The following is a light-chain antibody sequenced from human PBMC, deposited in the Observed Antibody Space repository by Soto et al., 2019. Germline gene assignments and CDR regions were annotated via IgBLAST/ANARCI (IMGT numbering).Light chain of an antibody. CDR3: QHSYSTPPT. J-gene: IGKJ1*01. CDR2: GAS. CDR1: QSISTY. V-gene: IGKV1-39*01. Sequence: DIQMTQSPSSLSASVGDRVTIPCRASQSISTYLNWYQQKPGKAPELLIYGASSLHSGVPSRFSGSGSGTDFTLTISSLQPEDFATYYCQHSYSTPPTFGQGTKVESK.